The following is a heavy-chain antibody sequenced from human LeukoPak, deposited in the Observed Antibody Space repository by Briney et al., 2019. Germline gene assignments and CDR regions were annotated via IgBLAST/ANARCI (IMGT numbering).Heavy chain of an antibody. V-gene: IGHV4-31*01. D-gene: IGHD6-6*01. CDR2: IYYTGST. CDR3: ARSIAAWRPTHFDY. Sequence: SQTLSLTCTVSGGSISSGAHYWSWIRQHPGKGLEWIGHIYYTGSTSYNPSLKSPVTISIDTSKNQFSLKMSSVTAADTAVYHCARSIAAWRPTHFDYWGQGTLVTVSS. CDR1: GGSISSGAHY. J-gene: IGHJ4*02.